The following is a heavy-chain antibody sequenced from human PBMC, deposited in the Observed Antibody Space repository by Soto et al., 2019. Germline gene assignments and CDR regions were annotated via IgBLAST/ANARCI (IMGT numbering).Heavy chain of an antibody. CDR1: GFTFSDYY. CDR2: ISSSSSYK. Sequence: GGSLRLSCAASGFTFSDYYMSWIRQAPGKGLEWVSYISSSSSYKNYADSVKGRFTISRDNAKNSLYLQMNGLRAEDTAVYYCARGMTWIQLWPFDYWGQGTLVTVSS. D-gene: IGHD5-18*01. J-gene: IGHJ4*02. CDR3: ARGMTWIQLWPFDY. V-gene: IGHV3-11*06.